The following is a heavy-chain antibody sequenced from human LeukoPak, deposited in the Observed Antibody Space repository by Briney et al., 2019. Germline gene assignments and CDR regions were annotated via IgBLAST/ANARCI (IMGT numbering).Heavy chain of an antibody. CDR2: ITHNGST. CDR3: ARGPTYYYDSSGYSFFFQH. CDR1: GESLNDYY. Sequence: PSETLSLTCAVHGESLNDYYWSWIRQSPGKGLEWIGEITHNGSTTFNPSLESRLTISVDTSKNQFSLKLSSVTAADTAVYYCARGPTYYYDSSGYSFFFQHWGQGTLVTVSS. D-gene: IGHD3-22*01. V-gene: IGHV4-34*01. J-gene: IGHJ1*01.